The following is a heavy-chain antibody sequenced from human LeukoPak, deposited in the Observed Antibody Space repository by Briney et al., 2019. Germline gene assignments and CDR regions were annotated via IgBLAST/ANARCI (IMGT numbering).Heavy chain of an antibody. Sequence: SETLSLTCTVSGGSISSGGYYWSWIRQPPGKGLEWIGYIYHSGSTNYNPSLKSRVTISVDTSKNQFSLKLSSVTAADTAVYYCARHRIFGVVIRGDYQDYWGQGTLVTVSS. V-gene: IGHV4-61*08. CDR3: ARHRIFGVVIRGDYQDY. J-gene: IGHJ4*02. CDR1: GGSISSGGYY. D-gene: IGHD3-3*01. CDR2: IYHSGST.